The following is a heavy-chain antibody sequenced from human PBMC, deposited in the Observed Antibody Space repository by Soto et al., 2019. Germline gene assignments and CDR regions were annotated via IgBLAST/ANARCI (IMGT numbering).Heavy chain of an antibody. D-gene: IGHD6-19*01. CDR1: GYTFTSYG. V-gene: IGHV1-18*04. CDR2: ISAYNGNT. Sequence: ASVKVSCNASGYTFTSYGISWVRPAPGQGLEWMGWISAYNGNTNYAQKLQGRVTMTTDTSTSTAYMELRSLRSDDTAVYYCARDWYSSGWSDYWGQGTLVTVSS. J-gene: IGHJ4*02. CDR3: ARDWYSSGWSDY.